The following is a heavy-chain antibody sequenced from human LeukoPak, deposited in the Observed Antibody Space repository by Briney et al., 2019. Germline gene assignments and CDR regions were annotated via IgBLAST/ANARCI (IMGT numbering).Heavy chain of an antibody. CDR1: GGSFSGYY. V-gene: IGHV4-34*01. CDR3: ARYCSSPSCLLDAFDI. D-gene: IGHD2-2*01. CDR2: INHSGST. J-gene: IGHJ3*02. Sequence: PSETLSLTCAVYGGSFSGYYWSWIRQPPGKGLEWIGEINHSGSTNYNPSLKSRVTISVDTSKKQFSLKLSSVTAADTAVYYCARYCSSPSCLLDAFDIWGQGTVVTVSS.